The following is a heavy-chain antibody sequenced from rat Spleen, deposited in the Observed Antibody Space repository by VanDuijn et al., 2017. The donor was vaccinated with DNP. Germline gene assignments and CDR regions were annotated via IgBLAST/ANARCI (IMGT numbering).Heavy chain of an antibody. Sequence: EVQLVESGGGLVQPGGSLKLSCAASGFTFSNYYMAWVRQAPKKGLEWVATVSATGSRTYYLDSVKGRFTISRDNAESSLYLQMNSLKSEDTATYYCTTFDYGIFWGPGTMVTVSS. J-gene: IGHJ1*01. CDR2: VSATGSRT. D-gene: IGHD1-11*01. CDR1: GFTFSNYY. CDR3: TTFDYGIF. V-gene: IGHV5-20*01.